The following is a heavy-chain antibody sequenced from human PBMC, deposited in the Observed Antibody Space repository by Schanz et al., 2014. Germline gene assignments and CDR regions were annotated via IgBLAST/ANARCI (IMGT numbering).Heavy chain of an antibody. CDR3: GRGPELLYGGHGSLVDDS. V-gene: IGHV3-11*04. J-gene: IGHJ5*01. D-gene: IGHD2-2*02. CDR1: GFTFTDYW. CDR2: VSRSAPVI. Sequence: SCAASGFTFTDYWMSWVRQAPGKGLEWVSEVSRSAPVIYYADSVKGRFTMSRDNAKNSEVLQINCLRAKETAVYHSGRGPELLYGGHGSLVDDS.